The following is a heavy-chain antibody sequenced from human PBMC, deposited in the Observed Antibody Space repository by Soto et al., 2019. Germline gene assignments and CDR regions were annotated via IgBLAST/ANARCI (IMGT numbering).Heavy chain of an antibody. J-gene: IGHJ6*03. V-gene: IGHV1-3*01. Sequence: QVQLVQSGAEVKKPGASVKVSCKASGYTFTSYAMHWVRQAPGQRLEWMGWINAGNGNTKYSQKFQGRVTITRDTSASTAYMDLSSLRSEDTAVYYCARDRNYYYYMDVWGKGTTVTVSS. CDR2: INAGNGNT. CDR1: GYTFTSYA. CDR3: ARDRNYYYYMDV.